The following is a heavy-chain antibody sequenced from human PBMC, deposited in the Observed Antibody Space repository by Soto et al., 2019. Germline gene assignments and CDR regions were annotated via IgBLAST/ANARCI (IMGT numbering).Heavy chain of an antibody. CDR3: ERVPTRTYDFPTWFDP. CDR1: GFTFSSYA. D-gene: IGHD1-26*01. CDR2: ISYDGSNK. V-gene: IGHV3-30-3*01. Sequence: GVSLRLSCAASGFTFSSYAMHWVRQSPGKGLEWGAVISYDGSNKYYADSVKGRFTISRDNSKNTLYLQMNSLRAEDTAVYYCERVPTRTYDFPTWFDPWRPRTLVTVSS. J-gene: IGHJ5*02.